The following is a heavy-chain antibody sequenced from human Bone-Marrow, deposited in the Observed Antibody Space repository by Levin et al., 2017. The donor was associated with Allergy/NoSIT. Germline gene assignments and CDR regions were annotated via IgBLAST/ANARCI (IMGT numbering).Heavy chain of an antibody. CDR1: GFSFSNSP. CDR2: IRHDGGWK. D-gene: IGHD5-18*01. J-gene: IGHJ3*02. V-gene: IGHV3-30*04. CDR3: AKEGYSSVRAGAVDI. Sequence: PGGSLRLSCVASGFSFSNSPMHWVRQAPGKGLEWVAVIRHDGGWKDYADSVKGRCTMSRDNSKNTLHLQLDSLRVEDTAFYYCAKEGYSSVRAGAVDIWGQGTMVTVSS.